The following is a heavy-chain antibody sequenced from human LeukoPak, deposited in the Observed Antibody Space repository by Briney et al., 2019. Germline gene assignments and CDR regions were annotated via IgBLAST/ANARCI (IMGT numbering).Heavy chain of an antibody. Sequence: SETLSLTCTVSGGSISSYYWSWIRQPPGKGLEWIGYIYTSGSTNYNPSLKGRVTISVDTSKNQFSLKLSSVAAADTAVYYCARGLDGYMDVWGKGTTVTVSS. V-gene: IGHV4-4*09. CDR3: ARGLDGYMDV. CDR2: IYTSGST. J-gene: IGHJ6*03. D-gene: IGHD5-24*01. CDR1: GGSISSYY.